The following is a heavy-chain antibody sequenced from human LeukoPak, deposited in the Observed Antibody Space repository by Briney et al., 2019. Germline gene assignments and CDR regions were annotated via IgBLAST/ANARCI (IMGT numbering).Heavy chain of an antibody. V-gene: IGHV1-8*01. CDR1: GYTFTSCD. J-gene: IGHJ3*02. D-gene: IGHD6-13*01. Sequence: ASVKVSYKASGYTFTSCDINWVRQATGQGLEWMGWMNPNSGNTGYAQKFQGRVTMTRNTSISTAYMELSSLRSEDTAVYYCARGHLAGRAAFDIWGQGTMVTVSS. CDR3: ARGHLAGRAAFDI. CDR2: MNPNSGNT.